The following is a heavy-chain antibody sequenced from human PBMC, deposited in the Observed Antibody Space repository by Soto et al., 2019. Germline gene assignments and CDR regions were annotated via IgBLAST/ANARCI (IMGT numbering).Heavy chain of an antibody. CDR1: GFTFSSYA. V-gene: IGHV3-23*01. J-gene: IGHJ5*02. D-gene: IGHD2-2*01. CDR2: ISGSGGST. Sequence: GGSLRLSCAASGFTFSSYAMSWVRQAPGKGLEWVSAISGSGGSTYYADSVKGRFTISRDNSKNTLYLQMNSLRADDTAVYYCAKEGDIVVVPAPKWFDPWGQGTLVTVSS. CDR3: AKEGDIVVVPAPKWFDP.